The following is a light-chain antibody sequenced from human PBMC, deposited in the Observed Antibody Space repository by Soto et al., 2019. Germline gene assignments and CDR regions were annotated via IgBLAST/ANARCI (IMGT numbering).Light chain of an antibody. J-gene: IGLJ1*01. CDR3: SSYTSSSTLAYV. Sequence: QSVLTQPASVSGSPGQSITISCTGTSSDVGGYNYVSWYQQHPGKAPKLMIYDVSNRPSGVSNSFSGSKSGNTASLTISGLQAEDEADYYCSSYTSSSTLAYVFGTGTKLTVL. CDR2: DVS. V-gene: IGLV2-14*01. CDR1: SSDVGGYNY.